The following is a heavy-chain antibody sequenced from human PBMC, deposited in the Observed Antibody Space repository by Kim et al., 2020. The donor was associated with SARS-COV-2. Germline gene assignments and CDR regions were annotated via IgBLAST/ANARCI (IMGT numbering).Heavy chain of an antibody. Sequence: SETLSLTCTVSGGSISSGGYYWSWIRQHPGKGLEWIGYIYYSGSTYYNPSLKSRVTISVDTSKNQFSLKLSSVTAADTAVYYCARGRIAVAGAFDYWGQGTLVTVSS. CDR2: IYYSGST. CDR1: GGSISSGGYY. V-gene: IGHV4-31*03. D-gene: IGHD6-19*01. J-gene: IGHJ4*02. CDR3: ARGRIAVAGAFDY.